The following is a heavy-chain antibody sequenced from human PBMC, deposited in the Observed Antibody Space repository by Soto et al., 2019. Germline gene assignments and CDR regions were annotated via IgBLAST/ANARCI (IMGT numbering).Heavy chain of an antibody. CDR2: IYTSGST. V-gene: IGHV4-4*07. CDR1: GGSISSYY. J-gene: IGHJ4*02. CDR3: ARGTWMAARTLYYFDY. Sequence: KPSETLSLTCTVSGGSISSYYWSWIRQPAGKGLEWIGRIYTSGSTNYNPSLKSRVTMSVDTSKNQFSLKLSSVIAADTAVYYCARGTWMAARTLYYFDYWGQGTLVTVSS. D-gene: IGHD6-6*01.